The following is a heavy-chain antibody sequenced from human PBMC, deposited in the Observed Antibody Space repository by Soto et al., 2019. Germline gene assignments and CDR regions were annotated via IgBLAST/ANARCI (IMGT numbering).Heavy chain of an antibody. CDR2: ISSSSSYI. CDR1: GFTFSSYS. CDR3: ARAPSGSGYYSYDAFDI. V-gene: IGHV3-21*01. D-gene: IGHD3-22*01. Sequence: EVQLVESGGGLVKPGGSLRLSCAASGFTFSSYSMYWVRQAPGKGLEWVSSISSSSSYIYYADSVKGRFTISRDNAKNSLYLQMNSLRAEDTAVYYCARAPSGSGYYSYDAFDIWGQGTMVTVSS. J-gene: IGHJ3*02.